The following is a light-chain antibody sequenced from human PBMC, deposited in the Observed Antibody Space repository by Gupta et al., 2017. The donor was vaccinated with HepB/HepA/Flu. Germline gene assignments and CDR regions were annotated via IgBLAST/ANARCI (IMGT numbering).Light chain of an antibody. CDR2: GAS. J-gene: IGKJ3*01. CDR3: QQCFISPFT. CDR1: QRISSRY. Sequence: VLRQSPGTLSLSPGERATLSCRTSQRISSRYLAWYPHKPGQAPRLLIYGASTRAEGIPDRFSGSGSGTDFTLTISRLEPEDFAMYYCQQCFISPFTFGPGTRVEIK. V-gene: IGKV3-20*01.